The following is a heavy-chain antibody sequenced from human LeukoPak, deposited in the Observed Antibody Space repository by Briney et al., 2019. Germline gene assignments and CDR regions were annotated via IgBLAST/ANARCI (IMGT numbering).Heavy chain of an antibody. J-gene: IGHJ3*02. V-gene: IGHV3-7*01. CDR3: ASYCSSTSCYFGDAFDI. CDR1: GFTFSSNW. D-gene: IGHD2-2*01. Sequence: GGSLRLSCAASGFTFSSNWMSWDPQAPGKGLEWVANIKQDGSEKYYVDSVKGRFTISRGNAKNSLYLQMNSLRAEDKAVYYCASYCSSTSCYFGDAFDIWGQGTMVTVSS. CDR2: IKQDGSEK.